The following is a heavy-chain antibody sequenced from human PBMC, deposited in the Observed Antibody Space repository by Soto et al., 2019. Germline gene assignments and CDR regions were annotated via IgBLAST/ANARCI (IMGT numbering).Heavy chain of an antibody. D-gene: IGHD2-2*01. V-gene: IGHV4-34*01. CDR2: INHSGST. Sequence: SETLSLTCAVYGGSFSGYYWSWIRQPPGKGLEWIGEINHSGSTNYNPSLKSRVTISVDTSKNQFSLKLSSVTAADTAVYYCARVLLVDCSSTSCYGLDYWGQGTLVTGSS. CDR3: ARVLLVDCSSTSCYGLDY. J-gene: IGHJ4*02. CDR1: GGSFSGYY.